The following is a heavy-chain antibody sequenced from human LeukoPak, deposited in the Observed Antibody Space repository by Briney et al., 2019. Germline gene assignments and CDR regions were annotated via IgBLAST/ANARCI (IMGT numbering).Heavy chain of an antibody. CDR3: ARAWVVAGTGGYYFDY. V-gene: IGHV3-23*01. J-gene: IGHJ4*02. CDR2: ISGSGGST. Sequence: PGGSLRLSCAASGFTFSSYAMSWVRQAPGKGLEWVSAISGSGGSTYYADSVKGRFTISRDNSKNTLYLQMNSLRAEDTAVYYCARAWVVAGTGGYYFDYWGQGTLVTVSS. CDR1: GFTFSSYA. D-gene: IGHD6-19*01.